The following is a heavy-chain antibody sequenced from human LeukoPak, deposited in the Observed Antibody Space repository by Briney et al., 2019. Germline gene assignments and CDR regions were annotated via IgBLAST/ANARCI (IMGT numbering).Heavy chain of an antibody. D-gene: IGHD6-6*01. CDR1: GFTFSNAW. Sequence: GGSLRLSCAASGFTFSNAWMNWVRQAPGKGLVWVSRISPTGSTTSYADSVKGRFTVSRDNAKNTLYLQVNNLRAEDTAVYYSARGPNSNWSGLDFWGQGTLLTVSS. CDR3: ARGPNSNWSGLDF. J-gene: IGHJ4*02. CDR2: ISPTGSTT. V-gene: IGHV3-74*01.